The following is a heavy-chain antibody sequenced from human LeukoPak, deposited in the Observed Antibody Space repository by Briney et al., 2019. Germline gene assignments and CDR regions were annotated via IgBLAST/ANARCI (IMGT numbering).Heavy chain of an antibody. J-gene: IGHJ3*02. D-gene: IGHD1-1*01. CDR2: INHSGST. V-gene: IGHV4-34*01. Sequence: SETLSLTCAVYGGSFSDYYWSWIRQPPGKGLEWIGEINHSGSTNYNPSLKSRVTVSVDPSKNQFSLKLSSVTAADTAVFYCASQRSGGFDIWGQGTMVTVSS. CDR1: GGSFSDYY. CDR3: ASQRSGGFDI.